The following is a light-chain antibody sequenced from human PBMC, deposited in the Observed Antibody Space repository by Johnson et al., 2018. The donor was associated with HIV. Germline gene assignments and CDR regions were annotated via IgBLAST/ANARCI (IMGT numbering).Light chain of an antibody. Sequence: QLVLTQPPSVSAAPGQKVTISCSGSSSNIGNNYVSWYQQLPGTAPKLLIYDNNKRPSGIPDRFSASKSGSSATLDITGLQTGDEADYYCASWDRSLTVGTVFGPGTRVTVL. CDR1: SSNIGNNY. V-gene: IGLV1-51*01. J-gene: IGLJ1*01. CDR2: DNN. CDR3: ASWDRSLTVGTV.